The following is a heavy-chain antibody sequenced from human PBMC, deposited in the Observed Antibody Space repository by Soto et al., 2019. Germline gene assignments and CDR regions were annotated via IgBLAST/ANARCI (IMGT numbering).Heavy chain of an antibody. J-gene: IGHJ4*02. V-gene: IGHV4-39*01. D-gene: IGHD3-16*01. Sequence: QLQLQESGPGLVKPSETLSLTCTVSGGSISSSSYYWGWIRQPPGKGLEWIGSIYYSGSTYYNPSLKSRVTISVDTSKNQCSLKLSSVTAEDTAVYYCARQGDGLFDYWGQGTLVTVSS. CDR1: GGSISSSSYY. CDR3: ARQGDGLFDY. CDR2: IYYSGST.